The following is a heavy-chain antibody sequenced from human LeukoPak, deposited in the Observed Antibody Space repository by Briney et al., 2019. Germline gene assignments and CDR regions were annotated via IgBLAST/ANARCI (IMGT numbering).Heavy chain of an antibody. CDR3: ARHRSYCSSTSCYGAFDY. CDR2: INHSGST. J-gene: IGHJ4*02. D-gene: IGHD2-2*01. V-gene: IGHV4-34*01. CDR1: GGSFSGYY. Sequence: PSETLSLTCAVYGGSFSGYYWSWIRQPPGKGLEWIGEINHSGSTNYNPSLKSRVTISVDTSKNQFSLKLSSVTAADTAVYYCARHRSYCSSTSCYGAFDYWGQGTLVTVSS.